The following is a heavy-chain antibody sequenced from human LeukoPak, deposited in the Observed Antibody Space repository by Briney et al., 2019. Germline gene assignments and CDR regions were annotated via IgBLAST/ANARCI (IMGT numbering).Heavy chain of an antibody. V-gene: IGHV4-61*05. D-gene: IGHD3-3*02. CDR3: ARTSIFGVVRFDP. CDR2: IYYSGST. Sequence: ESGPTLGNPTQTLTLTCTFSGFSLSTSGVGVGWIRQPPGKALEWHGYIYYSGSTSYNPSLKSRVTISVDTSKNQVSVKLTSVTAADTAVYYCARTSIFGVVRFDPWGQGTLVTVSS. CDR1: GFSLSTSGVG. J-gene: IGHJ5*02.